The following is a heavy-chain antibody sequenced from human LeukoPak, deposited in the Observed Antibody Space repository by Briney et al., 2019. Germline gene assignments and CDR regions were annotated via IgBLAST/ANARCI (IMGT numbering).Heavy chain of an antibody. CDR3: ARQGLYCSSTSCHDAFDI. Sequence: GESLKISCKGSGYSFTSYWIGWVRQMPGKGLEWMGIIYPGDSDTRYSPSFQGQVTISADKSISTAYLQWSSLKASDTAMYYCARQGLYCSSTSCHDAFDIWSQGTMVTVSS. CDR2: IYPGDSDT. CDR1: GYSFTSYW. D-gene: IGHD2-2*01. J-gene: IGHJ3*02. V-gene: IGHV5-51*01.